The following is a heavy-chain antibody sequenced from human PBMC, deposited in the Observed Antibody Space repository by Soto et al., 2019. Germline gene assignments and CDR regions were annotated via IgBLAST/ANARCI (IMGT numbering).Heavy chain of an antibody. CDR2: IYYSGST. Sequence: SETLSLTCTVSGGSISSYYWSWIRQPPGKGLEWIGYIYYSGSTNYNPSLKSRVTISVDTSKNQFSLKLSSVTAADTAVYYCARDKGDSGSFGAFDIWGQGTMVTVSS. J-gene: IGHJ3*02. CDR1: GGSISSYY. V-gene: IGHV4-59*01. D-gene: IGHD1-26*01. CDR3: ARDKGDSGSFGAFDI.